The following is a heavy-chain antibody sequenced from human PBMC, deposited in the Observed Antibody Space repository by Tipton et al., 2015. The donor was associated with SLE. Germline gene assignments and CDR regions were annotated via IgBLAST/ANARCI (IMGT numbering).Heavy chain of an antibody. CDR2: IYTSGST. V-gene: IGHV4-4*07. Sequence: TLSLTCTVSGGSISSYYWSWIRQPAGKGLEWIGRIYTSGSTNYNPSLKSRVTISVDTSKNQFSLKLSSVTAADTAVYYCARHVLLYYYDSSGYYFDYWGQGTLVTVSS. CDR3: ARHVLLYYYDSSGYYFDY. D-gene: IGHD3-22*01. J-gene: IGHJ4*02. CDR1: GGSISSYY.